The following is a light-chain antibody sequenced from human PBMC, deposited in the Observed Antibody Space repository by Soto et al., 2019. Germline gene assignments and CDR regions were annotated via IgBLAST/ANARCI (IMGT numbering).Light chain of an antibody. V-gene: IGLV2-14*01. J-gene: IGLJ3*02. CDR2: EVS. CDR3: SSYTPRSRL. Sequence: QSVLTQPASVSGSPGQSITISCTGSSSDVGDYNFVSWYQQHPGKVPRLIIYEVSNRPSGVSNRFSGSKSGNTASLTISGLQADDEADYYCSSYTPRSRLFGGGTKLTVL. CDR1: SSDVGDYNF.